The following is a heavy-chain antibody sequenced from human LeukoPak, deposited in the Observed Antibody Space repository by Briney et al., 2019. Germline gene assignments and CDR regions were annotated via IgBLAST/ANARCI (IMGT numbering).Heavy chain of an antibody. V-gene: IGHV1-18*01. CDR2: ISAYNGDT. Sequence: GASVKVSCKASGYTFTSYGISWVRQAPGQGLEWMGWISAYNGDTNYAQKLQGRVTMTTDTSTSTAYMELRSLRSDDTAVYYCARGGPAPHRITLIVVASSTDASDIWGQGTMVTVSS. CDR1: GYTFTSYG. CDR3: ARGGPAPHRITLIVVASSTDASDI. J-gene: IGHJ3*02. D-gene: IGHD3-22*01.